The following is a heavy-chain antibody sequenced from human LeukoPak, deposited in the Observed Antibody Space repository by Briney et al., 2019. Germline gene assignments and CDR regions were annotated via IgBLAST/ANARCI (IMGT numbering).Heavy chain of an antibody. CDR2: GSDVGGT. CDR3: AQNGQSGFSFDP. Sequence: SETLSLTCAVYGASLNGHYWSWIRQPPGMGLEWIGEGSDVGGTKYNPSLKSRVTISADTSKNQFSLKLSSVTAADTAVYYCAQNGQSGFSFDPWGQGTLVTVSS. J-gene: IGHJ5*02. D-gene: IGHD2-8*01. CDR1: GASLNGHY. V-gene: IGHV4-34*01.